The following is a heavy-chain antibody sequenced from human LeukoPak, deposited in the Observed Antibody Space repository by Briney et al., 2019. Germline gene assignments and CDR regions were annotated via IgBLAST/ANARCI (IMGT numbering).Heavy chain of an antibody. Sequence: ASVKVSCKVSGYTLTELSMHWVRPAPGKGLEWMGGFDPEDGETIYAQKFQGRVTMTEDTSTDTAYMELSSLRSEDTAVYYCATPSTYYDFWSGLYWGQGTLVTVSS. D-gene: IGHD3-3*01. CDR1: GYTLTELS. CDR3: ATPSTYYDFWSGLY. V-gene: IGHV1-24*01. CDR2: FDPEDGET. J-gene: IGHJ4*02.